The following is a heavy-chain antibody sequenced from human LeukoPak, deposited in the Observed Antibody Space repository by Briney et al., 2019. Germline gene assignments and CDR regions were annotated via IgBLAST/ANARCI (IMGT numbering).Heavy chain of an antibody. CDR1: GFTFSDYY. Sequence: PGGSLRLSCAASGFTFSDYYMSWIRQAPGKGLEWVSYISSSGSTIYYADSVKRRFTISRDNAKNSLYLQMNSLRAEDTAVYYCAREYYDILTGYYGGSYGMDVWGQGTTVTVSS. CDR2: ISSSGSTI. D-gene: IGHD3-9*01. J-gene: IGHJ6*02. V-gene: IGHV3-11*01. CDR3: AREYYDILTGYYGGSYGMDV.